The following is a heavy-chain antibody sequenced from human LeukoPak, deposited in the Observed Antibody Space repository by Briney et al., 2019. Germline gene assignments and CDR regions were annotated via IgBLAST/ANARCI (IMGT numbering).Heavy chain of an antibody. D-gene: IGHD6-13*01. J-gene: IGHJ4*02. V-gene: IGHV3-7*01. CDR3: ARENEQQLDLLFDY. Sequence: GGSLRLSCAASGFTFSSYWMSWVRQAPGKGLEWVANIKQDGSEKYYVDSVKGRFTISRDNAKNSLYLQMNSLRAEDTAVYYCARENEQQLDLLFDYWGQGTLVTVSS. CDR1: GFTFSSYW. CDR2: IKQDGSEK.